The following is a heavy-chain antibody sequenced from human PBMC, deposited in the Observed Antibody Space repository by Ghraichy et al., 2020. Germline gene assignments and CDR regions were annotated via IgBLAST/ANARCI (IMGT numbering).Heavy chain of an antibody. J-gene: IGHJ6*02. CDR1: GGSFSGYY. CDR3: ARQAARPVLAFYYYYYGMDV. D-gene: IGHD6-6*01. Sequence: SETLSLTCAVYGGSFSGYYWSWIRQPPGKRLEWIGEFNHSGSTNYNPSLKSRVTISVDTSKNQFSLKLSSVTAADTAVYYCARQAARPVLAFYYYYYGMDVWGQGTTVTVSS. CDR2: FNHSGST. V-gene: IGHV4-34*01.